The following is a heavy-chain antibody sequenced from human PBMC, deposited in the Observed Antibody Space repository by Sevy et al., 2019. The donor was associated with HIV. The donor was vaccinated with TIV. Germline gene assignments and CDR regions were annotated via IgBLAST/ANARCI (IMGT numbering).Heavy chain of an antibody. Sequence: WGSLRLSCAASGFTFSNAWMSWVRQAPGKGLEWVGRIKSKTDGGTTDYAAPVKGRFTISRDDSKNTLYLQMNSLKTEDTAVYYCTTAGDIVVVPAARLDAFDIWGQGTMVTVSS. D-gene: IGHD2-2*01. CDR2: IKSKTDGGTT. V-gene: IGHV3-15*01. CDR3: TTAGDIVVVPAARLDAFDI. J-gene: IGHJ3*02. CDR1: GFTFSNAW.